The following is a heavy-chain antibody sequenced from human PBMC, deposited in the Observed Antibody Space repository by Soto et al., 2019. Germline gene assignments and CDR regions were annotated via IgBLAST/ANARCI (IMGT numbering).Heavy chain of an antibody. CDR1: GYTLHGHY. J-gene: IGHJ4*02. CDR2: INPHRGDT. CDR3: APVVRGDTLDY. V-gene: IGHV1-2*02. D-gene: IGHD3-10*01. Sequence: ASVKVSCKASGYTLHGHYLHSLRQAPRQGLEWLGWINPHRGDTTYAPRLQGRVTMTRHTSISPAYMELSRLRFDDTAVYYCAPVVRGDTLDYWGQGTLVTVPS.